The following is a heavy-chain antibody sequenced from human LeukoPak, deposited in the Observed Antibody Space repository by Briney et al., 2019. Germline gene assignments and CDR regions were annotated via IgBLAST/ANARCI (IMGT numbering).Heavy chain of an antibody. CDR1: GGSFSGYY. CDR2: INHSGST. V-gene: IGHV4-34*01. CDR3: ARGLAYYYDSSGYQNWFDP. Sequence: SETLSLTCAVYGGSFSGYYWSWIRQPPGKGLEWIGEINHSGSTYYNPSLKSRVTISVDTSKNQFSLKLSSVTAADTAVYYCARGLAYYYDSSGYQNWFDPWGQGTLVTVSS. J-gene: IGHJ5*02. D-gene: IGHD3-22*01.